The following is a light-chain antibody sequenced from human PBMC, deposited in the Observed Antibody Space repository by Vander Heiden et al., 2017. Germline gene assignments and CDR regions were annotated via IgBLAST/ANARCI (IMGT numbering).Light chain of an antibody. CDR2: DAS. J-gene: IGKJ4*01. CDR1: QVISKY. Sequence: DIQMTHSLSSLSASVGDSVTITCQASQVISKYLNWYQQKPVIAPKLLIYDASDLETGVPSRLSGSGSGRDFTFTISSLQPEDIATYYCQQYDNLPLTFGGGTKVEIK. V-gene: IGKV1-33*01. CDR3: QQYDNLPLT.